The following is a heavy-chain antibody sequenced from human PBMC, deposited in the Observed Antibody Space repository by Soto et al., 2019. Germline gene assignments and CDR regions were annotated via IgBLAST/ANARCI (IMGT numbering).Heavy chain of an antibody. J-gene: IGHJ5*02. CDR1: GFTFSSYA. CDR2: ISAGGGTT. CDR3: ARAGPFGGVHNWFDP. Sequence: EVQLLESGGGLVQPGGSLRLSCAASGFTFSSYAMSWVRQAPGKGLEWVSTISAGGGTTYYADSVKGRFTISRDNSKNTQHLEMNSLRAEDTAVYYCARAGPFGGVHNWFDPWGQGTLVTVSS. V-gene: IGHV3-23*01. D-gene: IGHD3-16*01.